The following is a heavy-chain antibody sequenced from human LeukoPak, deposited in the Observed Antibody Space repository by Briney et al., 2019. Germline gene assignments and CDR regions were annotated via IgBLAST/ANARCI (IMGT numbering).Heavy chain of an antibody. J-gene: IGHJ5*02. D-gene: IGHD1-26*01. Sequence: ASVKVSCKASGYTFTSYGISWVRQAPGQGLEWMGWISAYNGNTNYAQKLQGRVTMTTDTSTSTAHMELRSLRSDDTAVYYCAREDELNWFDPWGQGTLVTVSS. CDR2: ISAYNGNT. CDR3: AREDELNWFDP. V-gene: IGHV1-18*01. CDR1: GYTFTSYG.